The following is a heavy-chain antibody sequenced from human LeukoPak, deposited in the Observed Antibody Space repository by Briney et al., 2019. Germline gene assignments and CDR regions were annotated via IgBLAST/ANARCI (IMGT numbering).Heavy chain of an antibody. CDR2: VDPEDGET. V-gene: IGHV1-69-2*01. CDR3: ARDPVADGVRHGDSATFDY. J-gene: IGHJ4*02. Sequence: GPSVKISCKASGYTFTDYYMHWVQQAPGKGLEWMGRVDPEDGETIYAEKFQGRVTMTTDTSTSTAYMELRSLRSDDTAVYYCARDPVADGVRHGDSATFDYWGQGTLVTVSS. CDR1: GYTFTDYY. D-gene: IGHD4-17*01.